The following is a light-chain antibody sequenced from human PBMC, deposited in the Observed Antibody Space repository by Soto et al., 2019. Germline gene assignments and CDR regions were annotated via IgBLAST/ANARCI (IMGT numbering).Light chain of an antibody. CDR1: SGHSSYA. CDR3: QAGSV. J-gene: IGLJ1*01. CDR2: LNSDGSH. V-gene: IGLV4-69*01. Sequence: QLVLTQSPSASASLGASVKLTCTLSSGHSSYAIAWHQQQSEKGPRYLMKLNSDGSHSKGDGIPHRFSGSSSGAERYLTISSLQSEDEADYYCQAGSVFGTGTKLTVL.